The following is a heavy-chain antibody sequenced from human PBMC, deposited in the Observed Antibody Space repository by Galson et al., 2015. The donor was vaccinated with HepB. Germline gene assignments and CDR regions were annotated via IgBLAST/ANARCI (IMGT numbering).Heavy chain of an antibody. D-gene: IGHD1-26*01. CDR2: ISWNSGSI. Sequence: SLRLSCAASGFTFDDYAMQWVRQAPGKGLEWVSGISWNSGSIGYADSEKGRFTISRDNAKNSLYLQMNSLRAEDTALYYCARRWEPKAYDPFDIWGQGTMVTVS. V-gene: IGHV3-9*01. CDR1: GFTFDDYA. J-gene: IGHJ3*02. CDR3: ARRWEPKAYDPFDI.